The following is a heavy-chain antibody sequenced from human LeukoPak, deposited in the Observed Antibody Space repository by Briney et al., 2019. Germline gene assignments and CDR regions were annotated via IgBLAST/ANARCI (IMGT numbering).Heavy chain of an antibody. D-gene: IGHD1-1*01. Sequence: ASVKVSCKASGYTFSNHGITWVRQAPGQGLEWMGWISAYNGNTDYAQKVQGRVTMTTDTSTSTAYMELRSLRSDDTAVYYCARGRRGTGRAFDIWGQGTMVTVSS. J-gene: IGHJ3*02. CDR1: GYTFSNHG. V-gene: IGHV1-18*01. CDR3: ARGRRGTGRAFDI. CDR2: ISAYNGNT.